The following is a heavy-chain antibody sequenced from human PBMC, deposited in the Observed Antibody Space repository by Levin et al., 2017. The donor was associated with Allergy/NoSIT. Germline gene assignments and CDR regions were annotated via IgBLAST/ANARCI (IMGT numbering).Heavy chain of an antibody. D-gene: IGHD2-8*02. Sequence: GGSLRLSCVASGFTFSSYEMSWVRQAPGKGLEWISYISSSGRTIHYADSVEGRFTISRDNAKNALYLQMNSLRPEDTAVYYCARDGEGVLAGDYYYYYMDVWGKGTTVTVSS. CDR3: ARDGEGVLAGDYYYYYMDV. CDR1: GFTFSSYE. J-gene: IGHJ6*03. CDR2: ISSSGRTI. V-gene: IGHV3-48*03.